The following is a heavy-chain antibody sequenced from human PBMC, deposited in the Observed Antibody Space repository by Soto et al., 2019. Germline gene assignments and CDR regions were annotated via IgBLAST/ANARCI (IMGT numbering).Heavy chain of an antibody. Sequence: QVQLVESGGGVVQPGRSLRLSCAASGFTFSSYGMHWVRQAPGKGLEWVAVISYDGSNKYYADSVKGRFTISRDNSKYTLYLQMNSLRAEDTAVYYCAKTMVRGVIPSPFDYWGQGTLVTVSS. J-gene: IGHJ4*02. CDR2: ISYDGSNK. D-gene: IGHD3-10*01. CDR3: AKTMVRGVIPSPFDY. CDR1: GFTFSSYG. V-gene: IGHV3-30*18.